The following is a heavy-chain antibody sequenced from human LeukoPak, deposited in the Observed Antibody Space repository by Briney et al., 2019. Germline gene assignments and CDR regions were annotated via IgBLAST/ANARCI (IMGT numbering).Heavy chain of an antibody. Sequence: GGSLRLSCAASGFTVSSNYMSWVRQAPGKGLEWVSVVYSGGSTYYADSVKGRFTISRDNSKNTLYLQMNSLRAEDTAVYYCARNHYYYLSSGYSTGGYFDLWGRGTLVTVSS. D-gene: IGHD3-22*01. CDR1: GFTVSSNY. J-gene: IGHJ2*01. V-gene: IGHV3-66*01. CDR2: VYSGGST. CDR3: ARNHYYYLSSGYSTGGYFDL.